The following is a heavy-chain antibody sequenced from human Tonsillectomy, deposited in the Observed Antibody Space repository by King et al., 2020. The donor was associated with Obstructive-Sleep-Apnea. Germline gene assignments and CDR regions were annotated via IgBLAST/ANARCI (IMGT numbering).Heavy chain of an antibody. V-gene: IGHV3-48*04. Sequence: EVQLVESGGGLVQPGGSLRLSCGASGFTFSTYSMNWVRQAPGKGLEWISYISSDSSITYYAESAKGRFTISRDNAKNSLYLQMNSLRAEETAMYYCARDYISETYYYYYGMDVWGQGTTVTVSS. D-gene: IGHD3-9*01. J-gene: IGHJ6*02. CDR2: ISSDSSIT. CDR1: GFTFSTYS. CDR3: ARDYISETYYYYYGMDV.